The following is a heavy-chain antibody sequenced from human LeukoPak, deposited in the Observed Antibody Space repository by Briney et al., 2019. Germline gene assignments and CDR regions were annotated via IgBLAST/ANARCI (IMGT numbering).Heavy chain of an antibody. V-gene: IGHV3-23*01. CDR2: ISGSGGST. Sequence: GGSLRLSCVASGFTFSTYGMSWVRQAPGKGLEWVSAISGSGGSTYYADSVKGRFTISRDNSKNTLYLQMNSLRAEDTAVYYCAKSPRQWSYDAFDIWGQGTMVTVSS. J-gene: IGHJ3*02. CDR3: AKSPRQWSYDAFDI. CDR1: GFTFSTYG. D-gene: IGHD2-15*01.